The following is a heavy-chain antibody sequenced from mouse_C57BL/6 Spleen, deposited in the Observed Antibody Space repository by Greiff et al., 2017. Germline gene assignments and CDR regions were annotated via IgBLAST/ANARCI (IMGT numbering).Heavy chain of an antibody. CDR2: IDPSDSET. CDR3: ASRVYRYYAMDY. CDR1: GYTFTSYW. J-gene: IGHJ4*01. V-gene: IGHV1-52*01. Sequence: QVQLQQSGAELVRPGSSVKLSCKASGYTFTSYWMHWVKQRPIQGLEWIGNIDPSDSETHYNQKFKDKATLTVDKSSSTAYMQLSSLTSEDSAVYYCASRVYRYYAMDYWGQGTSVTASS. D-gene: IGHD5-1-1*01.